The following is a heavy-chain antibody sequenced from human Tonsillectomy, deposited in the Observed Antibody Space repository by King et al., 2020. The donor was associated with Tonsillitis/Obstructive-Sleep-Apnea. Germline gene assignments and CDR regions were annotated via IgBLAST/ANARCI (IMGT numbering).Heavy chain of an antibody. CDR3: ARSPVATSYYYYYMDV. CDR1: GFSISTSGMS. V-gene: IGHV2-70*11. J-gene: IGHJ6*03. D-gene: IGHD5-12*01. Sequence: TLKESGPALVKPTQTLTLTCTFSGFSISTSGMSVSWIRQPPGKALEWLARIDWDDDKYYNTSLKTRLTISKDTSKNQVVLTMTNVDPVDTATYYCARSPVATSYYYYYMDVWGKGTTVTVSS. CDR2: IDWDDDK.